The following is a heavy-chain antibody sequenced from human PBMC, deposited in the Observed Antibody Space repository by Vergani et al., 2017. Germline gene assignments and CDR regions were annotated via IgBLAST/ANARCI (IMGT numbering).Heavy chain of an antibody. J-gene: IGHJ4*02. CDR3: AGSLVAGKGGD. D-gene: IGHD6-19*01. CDR2: ISTTSDTI. Sequence: DVQLVESGGDLVQPGGSLRLSCAASGFTFSSYSMNWVRQAPGKGLEWISYISTTSDTIYYADSVRGRFTISRDNAKNSLYLEMNSLRVEDTAVYFCAGSLVAGKGGDWGQGTRVAVSS. V-gene: IGHV3-48*01. CDR1: GFTFSSYS.